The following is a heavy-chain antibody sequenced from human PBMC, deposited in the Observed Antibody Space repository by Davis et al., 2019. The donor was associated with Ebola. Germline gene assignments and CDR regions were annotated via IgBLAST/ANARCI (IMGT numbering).Heavy chain of an antibody. CDR2: IDPSDSAT. D-gene: IGHD6-13*01. Sequence: GGSLRLSCKGSGYSFTSYWTGWVRQIPGKGLEWMGRIDPSDSATNYSPSFQGHVTTSADKSISTAYLQWSSLKASDTAMYYCARHPDSSSSWNVWGQGTTVTVSS. CDR3: ARHPDSSSSWNV. CDR1: GYSFTSYW. V-gene: IGHV5-10-1*01. J-gene: IGHJ6*02.